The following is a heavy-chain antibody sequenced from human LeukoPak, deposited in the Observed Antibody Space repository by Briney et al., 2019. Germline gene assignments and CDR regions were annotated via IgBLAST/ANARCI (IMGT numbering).Heavy chain of an antibody. Sequence: PSETLSLTCTVSGASMSSFYWSWFRQTGVKGLEWIGHISNTGITNYNPSLKSRVTISVDTSKNQFSLKLSSVTAADTAVYYCARSKDIRMGSKRGIEMDYWGQGTLVTVSS. D-gene: IGHD5-24*01. CDR1: GASMSSFY. CDR3: ARSKDIRMGSKRGIEMDY. CDR2: ISNTGIT. J-gene: IGHJ4*02. V-gene: IGHV4-4*07.